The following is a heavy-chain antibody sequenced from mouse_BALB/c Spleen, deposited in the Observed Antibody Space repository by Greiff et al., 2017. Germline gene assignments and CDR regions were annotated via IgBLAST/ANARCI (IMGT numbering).Heavy chain of an antibody. CDR2: IDPENGNT. J-gene: IGHJ3*01. V-gene: IGHV14-1*02. Sequence: VQLKESGAELVRPGALVKLSCKASGFNIKDYYMHWVKQRPEQGLEWIGWIDPENGNTIYDPKFQGKASITADTSSNTAYLQLSSLTSEDTAVYYCASANWDAWFAYWGQGTLVTVSA. CDR1: GFNIKDYY. D-gene: IGHD4-1*01. CDR3: ASANWDAWFAY.